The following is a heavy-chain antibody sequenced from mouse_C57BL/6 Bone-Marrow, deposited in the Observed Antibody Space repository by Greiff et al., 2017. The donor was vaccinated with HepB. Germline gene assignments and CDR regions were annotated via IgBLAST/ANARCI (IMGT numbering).Heavy chain of an antibody. J-gene: IGHJ1*03. Sequence: EVKVEESGPGLVKPSQSLSLTCSVTGYSITSGYYWNWIRQFPGNKLEWMGYISYDGSNNYNPSLKNRISITRDTSKNQFFLKLNSVTTEDTATYYCARDYYDYGWYFDVWGTGTTVTVSS. D-gene: IGHD2-4*01. CDR1: GYSITSGYY. CDR3: ARDYYDYGWYFDV. V-gene: IGHV3-6*01. CDR2: ISYDGSN.